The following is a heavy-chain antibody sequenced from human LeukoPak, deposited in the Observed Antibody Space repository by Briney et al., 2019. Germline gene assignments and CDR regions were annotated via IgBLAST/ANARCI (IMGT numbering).Heavy chain of an antibody. CDR3: AKRGYSYGDFDY. Sequence: ASVKVSCKTSGYTFTSCDINWVRQATGQGLEWLGWMNPNSGNTGYAQKFQGRVTMTRNTSISTAYMELSSLRSEDTAVYYCAKRGYSYGDFDYWGQGTLVTVSS. CDR2: MNPNSGNT. D-gene: IGHD5-18*01. CDR1: GYTFTSCD. V-gene: IGHV1-8*01. J-gene: IGHJ4*02.